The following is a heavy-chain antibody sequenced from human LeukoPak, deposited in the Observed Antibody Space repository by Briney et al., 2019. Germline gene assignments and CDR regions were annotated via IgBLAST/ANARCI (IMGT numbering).Heavy chain of an antibody. CDR1: GGTFLSHT. V-gene: IGHV1-69*08. Sequence: ASVKVSCKTSGGTFLSHTFSWVRQAPGKGLEWMGKITPVIETANYAQTLQGRVSIYADKSTNTVYMDLSGLRPDDTAVYYCARVNLRGSNYNWFDPWGQGTRVTVSS. CDR3: ARVNLRGSNYNWFDP. CDR2: ITPVIETA. D-gene: IGHD3-10*01. J-gene: IGHJ5*02.